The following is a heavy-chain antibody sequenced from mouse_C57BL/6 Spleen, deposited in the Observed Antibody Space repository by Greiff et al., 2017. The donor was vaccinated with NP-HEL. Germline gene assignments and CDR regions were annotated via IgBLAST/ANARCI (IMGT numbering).Heavy chain of an antibody. CDR3: TTGQRHFDY. J-gene: IGHJ2*01. V-gene: IGHV14-4*01. D-gene: IGHD6-1*01. CDR1: GFNIKDDY. Sequence: EVKLMESGAELVRPGASVKLSCTASGFNIKDDYMHWVKQRPEQGLEWIGWIDPENGDTEYASKFQGKATITADTSSNTAYLQLSSLTSEDTAVYYCTTGQRHFDYWGQGTTLTVSS. CDR2: IDPENGDT.